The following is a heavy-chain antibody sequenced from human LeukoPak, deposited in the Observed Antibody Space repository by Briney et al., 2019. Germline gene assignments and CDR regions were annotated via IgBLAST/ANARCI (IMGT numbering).Heavy chain of an antibody. J-gene: IGHJ4*02. D-gene: IGHD1-26*01. CDR2: IYHSGST. CDR1: GGSISSGGYY. CDR3: AGYYTSFDY. V-gene: IGHV4-30-2*01. Sequence: SETLSLTCTVSGGSISSGGYYWSWIRQPPGKGLEWIGYIYHSGSTYYNPSLKSRVTISVDRSKNQFSLKLSSVTAADTAVYYCAGYYTSFDYWGQGTLVTVSS.